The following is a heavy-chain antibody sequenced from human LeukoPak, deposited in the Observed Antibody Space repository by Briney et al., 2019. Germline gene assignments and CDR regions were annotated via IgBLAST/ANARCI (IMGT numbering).Heavy chain of an antibody. CDR2: ISYDGSNK. V-gene: IGHV3-30-3*01. CDR1: GFTFSSYA. J-gene: IGHJ6*02. D-gene: IGHD3-22*01. Sequence: PGGSLRLSCAASGFTFSSYAMHWVRQAPGKGLEWVAVISYDGSNKYYADSVKGRFTISRDNSKNTLYLQMNSLRAEDTAVYYCAREKIVGEVYYYYYGMDVWGQGTTVTVSS. CDR3: AREKIVGEVYYYYYGMDV.